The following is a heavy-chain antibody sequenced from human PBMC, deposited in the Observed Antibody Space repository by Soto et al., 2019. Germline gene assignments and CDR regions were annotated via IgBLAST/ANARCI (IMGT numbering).Heavy chain of an antibody. J-gene: IGHJ3*02. D-gene: IGHD3-10*01. CDR2: ISGSGGST. V-gene: IGHV3-23*01. Sequence: GGSLRLSCAASGFTFSSYAMSWVRQAPGKGLEWVSAISGSGGSTYYADSVKGRFTISRDNSKNTLYLQMNSLRAEDTAVYYCAKDHWYYYGSGSYSDIWGQGTMVTVS. CDR3: AKDHWYYYGSGSYSDI. CDR1: GFTFSSYA.